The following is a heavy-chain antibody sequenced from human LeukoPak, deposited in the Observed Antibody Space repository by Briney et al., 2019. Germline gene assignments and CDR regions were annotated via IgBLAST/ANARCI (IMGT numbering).Heavy chain of an antibody. CDR3: VRQQVGPMLNS. CDR1: GDSIIRHTYY. V-gene: IGHV4-39*01. CDR2: MSYSGTP. Sequence: SETLSLTCSVSGDSIIRHTYYWGWVRQPPGKGLEWIASMSYSGTPDYSPSLRGRVAMSVDTSKNQVSLKLNSVTAADTAVYYCVRQQVGPMLNSWGQGTLVTVSS. D-gene: IGHD3-10*02. J-gene: IGHJ4*02.